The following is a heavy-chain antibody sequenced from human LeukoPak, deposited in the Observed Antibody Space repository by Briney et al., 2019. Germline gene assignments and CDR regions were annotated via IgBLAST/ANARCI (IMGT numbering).Heavy chain of an antibody. Sequence: SVKVSCKASGGTFSSYAISWVRQAPGQGLEWMGGIIPIFGTANYAQKFQGRVTITTDESTSTAYMELSSLRSEDTAVYYCARGPFYCSSTSCPYYFDYWGQGTLVTVSS. V-gene: IGHV1-69*05. J-gene: IGHJ4*02. CDR3: ARGPFYCSSTSCPYYFDY. CDR2: IIPIFGTA. D-gene: IGHD2-2*01. CDR1: GGTFSSYA.